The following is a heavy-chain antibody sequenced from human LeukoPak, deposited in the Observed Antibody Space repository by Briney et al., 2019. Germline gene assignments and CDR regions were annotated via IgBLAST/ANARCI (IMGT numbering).Heavy chain of an antibody. CDR2: IKHDGSET. Sequence: PGGSLRLSCAASGFTFSTSWMAWVRQAPGKGLEWVANIKHDGSETNYVDSVKGRFPISRDNAKNSLYLQMNSLRAEDTAVYSCARDQAGALDYWGQGILVTVSS. V-gene: IGHV3-7*01. CDR1: GFTFSTSW. D-gene: IGHD4-17*01. J-gene: IGHJ4*02. CDR3: ARDQAGALDY.